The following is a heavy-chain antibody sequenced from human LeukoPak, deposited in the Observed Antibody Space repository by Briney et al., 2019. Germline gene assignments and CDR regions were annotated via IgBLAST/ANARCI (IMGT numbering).Heavy chain of an antibody. CDR2: ISSSGSTI. CDR1: GFTFSDYY. V-gene: IGHV3-11*01. CDR3: ARSRYYYDSSGYYPIDY. D-gene: IGHD3-22*01. J-gene: IGHJ4*02. Sequence: PGGSLRLSCAASGFTFSDYYMSWIRQAPGKGLEWVSYISSSGSTIYYADSVKGRFTISRDNAKNSLYLQMNSLRAEDTAVYYCARSRYYYDSSGYYPIDYWGQGTLVTVSS.